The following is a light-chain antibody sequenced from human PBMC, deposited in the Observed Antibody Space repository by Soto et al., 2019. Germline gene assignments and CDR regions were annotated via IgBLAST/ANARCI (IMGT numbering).Light chain of an antibody. Sequence: DLQMSQSPSTLSGSLGDSVTIXXRASQRICSWVAWYQQKPGEAPKLXFDEASSLEREGPSRFSGSGAGTEFTLTSSSLHPDAFATYYCQHYNSYPLTFGGGTNVEIK. J-gene: IGKJ4*01. CDR2: EAS. V-gene: IGKV1-5*01. CDR1: QRICSW. CDR3: QHYNSYPLT.